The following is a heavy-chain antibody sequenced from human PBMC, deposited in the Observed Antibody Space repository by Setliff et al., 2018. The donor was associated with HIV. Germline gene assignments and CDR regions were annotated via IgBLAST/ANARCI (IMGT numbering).Heavy chain of an antibody. V-gene: IGHV3-72*01. J-gene: IGHJ6*02. CDR3: ARSEKYCSSVSCFRGCYGMDV. CDR2: STDKRSGHVT. CDR1: GFTLSDRY. D-gene: IGHD2-2*01. Sequence: PGGSLRLSCEVSGFTLSDRYMDWVRQAPGKGLEWVARSTDKRSGHVTQYAASVQGRFTISRDNAKNSLYLQMSSLRAEDTAIYYCARSEKYCSSVSCFRGCYGMDVWGQGTTVTVSS.